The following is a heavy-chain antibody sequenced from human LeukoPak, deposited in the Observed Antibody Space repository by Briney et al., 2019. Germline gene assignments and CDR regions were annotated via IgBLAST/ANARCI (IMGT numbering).Heavy chain of an antibody. Sequence: GASVKVSCKASGYTFTSYDINWVRQATGQGLEWMGWMNPNSGNTGYAQKFQGRVTITRNTSISTAYMELSSLRSEDTAVYYCASSVGYCSSTSCQNWFDPWGQGTLVTVSS. V-gene: IGHV1-8*03. J-gene: IGHJ5*02. D-gene: IGHD2-2*01. CDR3: ASSVGYCSSTSCQNWFDP. CDR2: MNPNSGNT. CDR1: GYTFTSYD.